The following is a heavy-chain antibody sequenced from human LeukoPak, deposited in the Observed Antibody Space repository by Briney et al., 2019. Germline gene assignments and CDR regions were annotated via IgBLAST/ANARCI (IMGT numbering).Heavy chain of an antibody. V-gene: IGHV4-4*07. Sequence: PSETLSLTCTVSGGSISSYFWSWIRQPAGKGLEWIGRIYTTGITNCNPSLESRVTMSVDTSKNQFSLRLNSVTAADTAVYFCAMNALRVSIYGFDNWVQGTLVTVSS. CDR1: GGSISSYF. D-gene: IGHD5-18*01. CDR3: AMNALRVSIYGFDN. CDR2: IYTTGIT. J-gene: IGHJ4*02.